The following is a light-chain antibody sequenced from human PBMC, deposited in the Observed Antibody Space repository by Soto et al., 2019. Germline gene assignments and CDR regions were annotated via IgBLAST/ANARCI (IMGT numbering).Light chain of an antibody. Sequence: EIVMTQSPATLSVAPWEIDTLSFSASQSISSNVAWYQQKPGQAPRLLIYSASTRATGIPAKFSGSGSGTEFTLTISSLQSEDFAVYYCQQFNNWPAITFGQGTRLEIK. CDR3: QQFNNWPAIT. V-gene: IGKV3-15*01. J-gene: IGKJ5*01. CDR1: QSISSN. CDR2: SAS.